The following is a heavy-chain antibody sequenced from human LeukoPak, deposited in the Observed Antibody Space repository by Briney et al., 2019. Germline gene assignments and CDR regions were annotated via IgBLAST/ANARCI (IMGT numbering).Heavy chain of an antibody. CDR2: ISSSSSYI. CDR1: GFTFSSYS. CDR3: ARDWFSGRNYYDSSGYYPGAFDI. D-gene: IGHD3-22*01. V-gene: IGHV3-21*01. Sequence: PGGSLRPSCAASGFTFSSYSMNWVRQAPGKGLEWVSSISSSSSYIYYADSVKGRFTISRDNAKNSLYLQMNSLRAEDTAVYYCARDWFSGRNYYDSSGYYPGAFDIWGQGTMVTVSS. J-gene: IGHJ3*02.